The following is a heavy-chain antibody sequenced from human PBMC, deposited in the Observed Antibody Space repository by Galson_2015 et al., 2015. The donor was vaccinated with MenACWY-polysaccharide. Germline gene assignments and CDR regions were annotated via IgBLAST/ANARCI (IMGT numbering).Heavy chain of an antibody. J-gene: IGHJ4*02. V-gene: IGHV3-74*01. CDR2: IKSDGSST. CDR1: GFTFSTYW. Sequence: SLRLSCAASGFTFSTYWMHWVRQAPGKGLVWVSRIKSDGSSTNYADSVKGRFTISRDNSKNTLYLQMNSLRAEYTALYYCASVYSVDYWGQGTLVTVSS. CDR3: ASVYSVDY. D-gene: IGHD5-12*01.